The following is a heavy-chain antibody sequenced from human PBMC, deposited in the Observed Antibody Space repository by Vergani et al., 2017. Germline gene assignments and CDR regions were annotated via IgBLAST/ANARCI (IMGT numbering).Heavy chain of an antibody. CDR2: ISGSGGAR. CDR3: AKVKWLTPSYCDY. J-gene: IGHJ4*02. Sequence: EVQLLESGGGLVQPGGSLRVSCTASGFTFSTYAMSWARQAPGKGLEWVSLISGSGGARYYADSVKGRFTISRDNSKNTLYLQMNSLRAEDAAVYYCAKVKWLTPSYCDYWGQGTLVTVSS. CDR1: GFTFSTYA. V-gene: IGHV3-23*01. D-gene: IGHD6-19*01.